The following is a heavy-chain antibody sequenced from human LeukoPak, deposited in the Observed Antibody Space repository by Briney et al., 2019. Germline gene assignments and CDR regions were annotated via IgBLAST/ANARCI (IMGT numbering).Heavy chain of an antibody. Sequence: PGGSLRLSCAASGFTFSSYGLNWVRQAPGKGLEWVSPIRSGGHIYYEGSVKGRFTISRDNAKNSLYLQINSLRAEDTAVYYCARDQDGGKYYYESSGYSHWGQGILVTVSP. CDR3: ARDQDGGKYYYESSGYSH. V-gene: IGHV3-21*01. J-gene: IGHJ4*02. D-gene: IGHD3-22*01. CDR1: GFTFSSYG. CDR2: IRSGGHI.